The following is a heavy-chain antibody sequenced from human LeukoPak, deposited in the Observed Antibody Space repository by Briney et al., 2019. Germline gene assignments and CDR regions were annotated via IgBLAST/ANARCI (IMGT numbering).Heavy chain of an antibody. Sequence: GGSLRLSCAASGFTVSSNYMSWVRQAPGKGLEWVSGISGSGDNTYYADSVKGRFTISRDNSKNTLYVQMNSLGTEDTAAYYCAKGSYYDSSGSFYFDYWGQGTLVTVSS. CDR2: ISGSGDNT. CDR1: GFTVSSNY. J-gene: IGHJ4*02. D-gene: IGHD3-22*01. CDR3: AKGSYYDSSGSFYFDY. V-gene: IGHV3-23*01.